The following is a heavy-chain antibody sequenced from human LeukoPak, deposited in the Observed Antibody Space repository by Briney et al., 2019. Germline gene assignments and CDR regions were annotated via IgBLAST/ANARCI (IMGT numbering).Heavy chain of an antibody. CDR2: IYYSGST. D-gene: IGHD3-10*01. Sequence: PSETLSLTCTVSGGSISSSSYYWGWIRQPPGKGLEWIGSIYYSGSTYYNPSLKSRVTISVDTSKNQFSLKLSSVTAADTAVFYCARLPLSGSYYNYYFDNWGQGTLVTVSS. CDR3: ARLPLSGSYYNYYFDN. CDR1: GGSISSSSYY. V-gene: IGHV4-39*07. J-gene: IGHJ4*02.